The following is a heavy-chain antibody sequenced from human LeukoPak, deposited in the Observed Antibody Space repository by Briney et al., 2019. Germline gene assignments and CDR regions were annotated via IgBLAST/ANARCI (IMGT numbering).Heavy chain of an antibody. Sequence: GESLKISCKGSGYRFTSYWIGWVRQMPGKGLEWMGIIYPGDSDTRYSPSFQGQVTISADKSISTAYLQWSSLKASDTAMYYCARSSSVTYYKQDNTFDYWGQGTLVTVSS. V-gene: IGHV5-51*01. J-gene: IGHJ4*02. CDR3: ARSSSVTYYKQDNTFDY. CDR1: GYRFTSYW. CDR2: IYPGDSDT. D-gene: IGHD3-10*01.